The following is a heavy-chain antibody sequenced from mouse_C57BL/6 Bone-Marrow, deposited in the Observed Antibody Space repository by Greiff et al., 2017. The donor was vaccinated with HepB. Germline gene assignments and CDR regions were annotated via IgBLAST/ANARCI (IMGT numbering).Heavy chain of an antibody. Sequence: QVQLQQPGAELVKPGASVKLSCKASGYTFISYWMHWVKQRPGQGLEWIGMIHPNSGSTNYNEKFKSKATLTVDKSSSTAYMQLSSLTSEDSAVYYCAREKDYDVYAMDYWGQGTSVTVSS. CDR2: IHPNSGST. CDR3: AREKDYDVYAMDY. J-gene: IGHJ4*01. CDR1: GYTFISYW. D-gene: IGHD2-4*01. V-gene: IGHV1-64*01.